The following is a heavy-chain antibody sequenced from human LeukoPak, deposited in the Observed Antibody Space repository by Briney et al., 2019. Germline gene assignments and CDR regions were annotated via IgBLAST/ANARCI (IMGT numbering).Heavy chain of an antibody. CDR2: IYYSGST. Sequence: PSETLSLTCTVSGGSISSYYWSWIRQPPGKGLEWIGYIYYSGSTNYNPSLKSRVTISVDTSKYQFSLKLSSVTAADTAVYYCARLRIAVAAPLNQFSYGMDVWGQGTTVTVSS. CDR3: ARLRIAVAAPLNQFSYGMDV. D-gene: IGHD6-19*01. J-gene: IGHJ6*02. CDR1: GGSISSYY. V-gene: IGHV4-59*08.